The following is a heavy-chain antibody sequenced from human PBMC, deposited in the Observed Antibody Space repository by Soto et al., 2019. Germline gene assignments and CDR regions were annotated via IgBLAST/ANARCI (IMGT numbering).Heavy chain of an antibody. CDR1: GFTFSSYA. D-gene: IGHD3-9*01. J-gene: IGHJ4*02. CDR3: AKRGPNYDILAGYYTGEYYFDY. V-gene: IGHV3-23*01. Sequence: GGSLRLSCAASGFTFSSYAMSWVRQAPGKGLEWVSAISGSGGSTYYADSVKGRFTISRDNSKNTLYLQMNSLRAEDTAVYYCAKRGPNYDILAGYYTGEYYFDYWSQGTLVTVSS. CDR2: ISGSGGST.